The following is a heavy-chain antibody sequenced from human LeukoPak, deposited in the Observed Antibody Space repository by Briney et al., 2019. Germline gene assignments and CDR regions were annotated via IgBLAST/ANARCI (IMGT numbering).Heavy chain of an antibody. Sequence: PGGSLRLSRAASGFTFSNAWMTWVRQDPGKGRGWVGRIYRIVDGGTTDYAATVKGRFTISRDDSKNTLYLQMNSLKTEDTAVYYCTTDSYCSTTTCYASSNYYYGLDAWGQGTSVTVSS. J-gene: IGHJ6*02. CDR3: TTDSYCSTTTCYASSNYYYGLDA. CDR1: GFTFSNAW. V-gene: IGHV3-15*05. D-gene: IGHD2-2*01. CDR2: IYRIVDGGTT.